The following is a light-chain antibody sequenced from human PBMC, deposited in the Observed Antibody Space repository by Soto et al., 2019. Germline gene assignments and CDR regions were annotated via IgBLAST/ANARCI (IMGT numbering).Light chain of an antibody. V-gene: IGLV1-51*01. CDR3: GTWDGSLSGGV. CDR2: DNN. J-gene: IGLJ2*01. Sequence: QSVLTQPPSVSAAPGQKVTISCSGSKSNIGNNYVSWYQQLPGTAPKLLIYDNNKRPSGIPDRFSGSKSGTSATLGITGLQAEDEADYYCGTWDGSLSGGVFGGGTKLTVL. CDR1: KSNIGNNY.